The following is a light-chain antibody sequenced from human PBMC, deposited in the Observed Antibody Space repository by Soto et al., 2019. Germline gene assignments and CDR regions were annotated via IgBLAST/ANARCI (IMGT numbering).Light chain of an antibody. Sequence: QSALTQPPSASGSPGQSVTISCTGTGSDVGGYNYVSWYQQHPGKAPKLMIYEVTKRPSGVPDRFSGSKSGNTASRTVSGLQAEDEADYYCCSYAGSNNLGVLFGGGTKHTVL. CDR1: GSDVGGYNY. CDR3: CSYAGSNNLGVL. V-gene: IGLV2-8*01. CDR2: EVT. J-gene: IGLJ2*01.